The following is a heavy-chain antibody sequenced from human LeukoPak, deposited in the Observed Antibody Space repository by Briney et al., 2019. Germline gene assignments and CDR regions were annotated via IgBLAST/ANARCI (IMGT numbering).Heavy chain of an antibody. CDR2: ISTDTGDT. J-gene: IGHJ5*02. D-gene: IGHD5/OR15-5a*01. Sequence: ASVKVSCKASGYHFTGYHVHWVRQAPGQGLEWMGRISTDTGDTDPTQKFQGRLTMTRDTSINTAYMELTRLTSDDTAVYYCAGLGSTVQGRVDPWGRGTPVTVSS. CDR1: GYHFTGYH. V-gene: IGHV1-2*06. CDR3: AGLGSTVQGRVDP.